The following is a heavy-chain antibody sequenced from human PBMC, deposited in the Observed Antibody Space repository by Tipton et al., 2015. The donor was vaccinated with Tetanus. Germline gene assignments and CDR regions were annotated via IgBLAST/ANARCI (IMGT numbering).Heavy chain of an antibody. CDR1: GFDFSVYS. V-gene: IGHV3-48*01. J-gene: IGHJ4*02. D-gene: IGHD1-1*01. CDR3: ARDIDVPGTTLYFDY. Sequence: SLRLSCAASGFDFSVYSMNWVRQAPGKGLEWVAYISSGSVSLYYADSVKGRFTISRDNARSSLYLQMNGLTTEDTAVYYCARDIDVPGTTLYFDYWGQGTLVTVSS. CDR2: ISSGSVSL.